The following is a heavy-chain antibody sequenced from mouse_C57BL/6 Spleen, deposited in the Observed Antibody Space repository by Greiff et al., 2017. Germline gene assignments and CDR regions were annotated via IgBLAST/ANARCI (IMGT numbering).Heavy chain of an antibody. Sequence: QVQLQQPGAELVKPGASVQMSCKASGYTFTSYWITWVKQRPGQGLEWIGDLYPGSGSPNYNEKFTSKATLTVDTSSSTAYMQLSSRTSEDSAVYYWARFITTVVATGHYAMEDWGKGTSVTASS. CDR2: LYPGSGSP. CDR3: ARFITTVVATGHYAMED. V-gene: IGHV1-55*01. J-gene: IGHJ4*01. CDR1: GYTFTSYW. D-gene: IGHD1-1*01.